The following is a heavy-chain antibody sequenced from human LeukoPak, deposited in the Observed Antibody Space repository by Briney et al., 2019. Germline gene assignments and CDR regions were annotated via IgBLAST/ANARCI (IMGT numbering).Heavy chain of an antibody. J-gene: IGHJ4*02. V-gene: IGHV4-59*01. CDR3: ARGRTFDN. CDR1: GGSISSYY. CDR2: IYDRGST. Sequence: PSETLSLSCTVSGGSISSYYWSWIRQPPGKGLEWIGNIYDRGSTKYNPSLKSRVTISVDTSKNQFSLRLSSVTAADTAVYYCARGRTFDNWGQGTLVTVSS.